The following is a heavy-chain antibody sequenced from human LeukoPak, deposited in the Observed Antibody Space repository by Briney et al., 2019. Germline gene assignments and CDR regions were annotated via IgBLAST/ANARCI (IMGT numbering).Heavy chain of an antibody. CDR3: ARDSSGWKPYRVT. Sequence: GGSLRLSCAASGFTFSSYSMNWVRQAPGKGLEWVSFISSSRSYIYYADSVKGRFTISRDNAKNSLYLQMNSLRAEDTAVYYWARDSSGWKPYRVTWGQGTLVTVSS. CDR1: GFTFSSYS. V-gene: IGHV3-21*01. J-gene: IGHJ5*02. CDR2: ISSSRSYI. D-gene: IGHD6-19*01.